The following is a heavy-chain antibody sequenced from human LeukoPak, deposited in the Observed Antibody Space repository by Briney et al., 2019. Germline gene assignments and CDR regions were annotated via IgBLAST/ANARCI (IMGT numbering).Heavy chain of an antibody. CDR3: ARYTLSYCSNWHYYFEY. CDR1: GYSFTSYG. J-gene: IGHJ4*02. D-gene: IGHD2-15*01. Sequence: GASVKVSCKASGYSFTSYGVSWVRQAPGQGLEWMGWISGSNGNTNNAQKVQGRVTMTTDTSTSTAYMELRSLRSDDTAVYYCARYTLSYCSNWHYYFEYWGQGTLLTVSS. CDR2: ISGSNGNT. V-gene: IGHV1-18*01.